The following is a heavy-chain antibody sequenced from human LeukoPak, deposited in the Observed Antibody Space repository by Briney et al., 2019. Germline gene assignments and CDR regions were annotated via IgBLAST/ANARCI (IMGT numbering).Heavy chain of an antibody. CDR1: GYTFTSYY. D-gene: IGHD1-26*01. J-gene: IGHJ4*02. Sequence: ASVKVSCKASGYTFTSYYMHWVRQAPGQGLEWMGWISAYNGNTNYAQKLQGRVTMTRDTSTSTVYMELSSLRSEDTAVYYCARSVASGLLPDYWGQGTLVTVSS. V-gene: IGHV1-18*04. CDR3: ARSVASGLLPDY. CDR2: ISAYNGNT.